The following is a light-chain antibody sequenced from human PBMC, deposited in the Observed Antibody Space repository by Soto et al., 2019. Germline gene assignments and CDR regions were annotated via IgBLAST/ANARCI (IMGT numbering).Light chain of an antibody. V-gene: IGKV1-12*01. CDR3: QQTNRIPYT. Sequence: DIQMTQSPSSVSASVGDRVTITRRASQGVSSWLAWYQQKPGKAPKFLIYVASSLQSGVPSRFSGRGSGTDFTLTISSLQPEDFATYFCQQTNRIPYTFGQGTRLEIK. J-gene: IGKJ5*01. CDR1: QGVSSW. CDR2: VAS.